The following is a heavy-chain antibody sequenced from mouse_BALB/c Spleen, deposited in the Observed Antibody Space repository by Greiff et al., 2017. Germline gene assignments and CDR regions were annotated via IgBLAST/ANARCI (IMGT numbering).Heavy chain of an antibody. CDR2: INPGSGGT. V-gene: IGHV1-54*01. J-gene: IGHJ2*01. CDR1: GYAFTNYL. CDR3: ARDLSFYYGSSYGDY. Sequence: VKLQESGAELVRPGTSVKVSCKASGYAFTNYLIEWVKQRPGQGLEWIGVINPGSGGTNYNEKFKGKATLTADKSSSTAYMQLSSLTSDDSAVYFCARDLSFYYGSSYGDYWGQGTTLTVSS. D-gene: IGHD1-1*01.